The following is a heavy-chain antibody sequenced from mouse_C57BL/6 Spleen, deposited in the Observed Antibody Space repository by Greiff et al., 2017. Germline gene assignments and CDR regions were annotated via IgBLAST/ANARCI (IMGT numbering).Heavy chain of an antibody. J-gene: IGHJ1*03. Sequence: QVQLQQPGAELVRPGSSVKLSCKASGYTFTSYWMHWVKQRPIQGLEWIGNIDPSDSETHYNQKFKDKATLTVDKSSSTAYMQLSSLTSEDSAVYYCARDYYGSGGYFDVWGTGTTVTVSS. CDR2: IDPSDSET. D-gene: IGHD1-1*01. CDR3: ARDYYGSGGYFDV. CDR1: GYTFTSYW. V-gene: IGHV1-52*01.